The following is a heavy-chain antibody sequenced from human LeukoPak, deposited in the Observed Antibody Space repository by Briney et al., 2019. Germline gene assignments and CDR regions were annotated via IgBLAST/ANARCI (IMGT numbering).Heavy chain of an antibody. J-gene: IGHJ4*02. Sequence: GGSLRLSCAASGFTFSSYGMHWVRQAPGKGLEWVAFIRYDGSNKYYADSVKGRFTISRDDAKNTLYLQMNSLRIEDTAVYYCARVDQLYGDYVQFDYWGQGTLVTVSS. CDR1: GFTFSSYG. CDR2: IRYDGSNK. CDR3: ARVDQLYGDYVQFDY. V-gene: IGHV3-30*02. D-gene: IGHD4-17*01.